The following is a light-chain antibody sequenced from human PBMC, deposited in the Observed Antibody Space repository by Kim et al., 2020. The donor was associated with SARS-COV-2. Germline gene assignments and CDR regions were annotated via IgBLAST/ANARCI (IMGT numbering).Light chain of an antibody. V-gene: IGLV3-19*01. CDR2: GKN. J-gene: IGLJ2*01. CDR1: SLRSYY. CDR3: NSRDSNDNVV. Sequence: SSELTQDPAVSVALGQTVRITCQGDSLRSYYATWYQQKPRQAPILVVYGKNNRPSGIPDRFSGSNSGNTASLTITGAQAEDEADYYCNSRDSNDNVVFGG.